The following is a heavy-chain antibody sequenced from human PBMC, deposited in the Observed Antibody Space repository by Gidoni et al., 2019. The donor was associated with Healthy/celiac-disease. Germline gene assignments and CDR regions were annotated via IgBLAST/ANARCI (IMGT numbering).Heavy chain of an antibody. J-gene: IGHJ4*02. D-gene: IGHD6-19*01. Sequence: QVQLVESGGGVVQPGRSLRLSCAASGLTFSSYGMHWVRQAPGKGLEWVAVIWYDGSNKYYADSVKGRFTISRDNSKNTLYLQMNSLRAEDTAVYYCARGFGYSSGWYFLGYWGQGTLVTVSS. V-gene: IGHV3-33*01. CDR2: IWYDGSNK. CDR3: ARGFGYSSGWYFLGY. CDR1: GLTFSSYG.